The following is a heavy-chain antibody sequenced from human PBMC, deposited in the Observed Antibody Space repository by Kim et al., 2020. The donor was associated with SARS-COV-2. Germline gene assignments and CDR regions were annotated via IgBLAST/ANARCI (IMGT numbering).Heavy chain of an antibody. CDR2: ISSSSSYI. J-gene: IGHJ4*02. CDR3: ARASPKSYCSSTSCYYFDY. V-gene: IGHV3-21*01. Sequence: GGSLRLSCAASGFTFSSYSMNWVRQAPGKGLEWVSSISSSSSYIYYADSVKGRFTISRDNAKNSLYLQMNSLRAEDTAVYYCARASPKSYCSSTSCYYFDYWGQGTLVTVSS. CDR1: GFTFSSYS. D-gene: IGHD2-2*01.